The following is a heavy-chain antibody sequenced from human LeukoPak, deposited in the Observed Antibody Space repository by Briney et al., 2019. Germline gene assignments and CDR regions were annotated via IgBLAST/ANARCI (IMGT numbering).Heavy chain of an antibody. D-gene: IGHD2-8*01. Sequence: ASVKVPCKASGYNFISYYMHWVRQAPGQGLEWMCIINPRGGSTSHAQKFQDRVTMTRDTSTSTVYMELSSLKSEDTAVYYCAREDVVLVDAVRYYYYGMDVWGQGTTVTVSS. CDR2: INPRGGST. CDR1: GYNFISYY. CDR3: AREDVVLVDAVRYYYYGMDV. V-gene: IGHV1-46*01. J-gene: IGHJ6*02.